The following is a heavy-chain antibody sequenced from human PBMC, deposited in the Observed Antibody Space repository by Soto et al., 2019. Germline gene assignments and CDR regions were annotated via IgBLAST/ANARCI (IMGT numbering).Heavy chain of an antibody. D-gene: IGHD2-15*01. CDR2: ISGSGGDI. Sequence: GGSLRLSCAASGFTLSSYAISWVRQAPGKGLEWVSGISGSGGDIYYVDSVKGRFTISRDNAKNSLYLQMNSLRAEDTAVYYCARDCSGGSCYSYYYYGMDVWGQGTTVTVSS. J-gene: IGHJ6*02. V-gene: IGHV3-23*01. CDR1: GFTLSSYA. CDR3: ARDCSGGSCYSYYYYGMDV.